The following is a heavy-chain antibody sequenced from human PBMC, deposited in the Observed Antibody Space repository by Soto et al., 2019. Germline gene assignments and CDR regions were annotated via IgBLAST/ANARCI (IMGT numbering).Heavy chain of an antibody. J-gene: IGHJ4*02. V-gene: IGHV3-23*01. D-gene: IGHD3-10*01. CDR2: ISGSGDST. CDR1: GFTFSSYA. Sequence: GGSLRLSCAASGFTFSSYAMSWVRQAPGKGLEWVSTISGSGDSTYYADSVKGRFTISRDNYKNTLYLQMNSLRADDTALYYCAKAASAWVLSSLSHFDQWGQGTLVTVSS. CDR3: AKAASAWVLSSLSHFDQ.